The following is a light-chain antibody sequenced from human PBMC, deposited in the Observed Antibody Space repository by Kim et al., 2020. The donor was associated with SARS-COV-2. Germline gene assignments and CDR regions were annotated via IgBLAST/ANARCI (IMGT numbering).Light chain of an antibody. CDR3: LAWDSSTA. CDR2: QDS. V-gene: IGLV3-1*01. J-gene: IGLJ2*01. Sequence: SYELTQPPSVSVSPGQTASITCSGDKLGDKYACWYQQKPGQSPVLVIYQDSKRPSGIPERFSGSNSGNTATLTISGTQAMDEADCYCLAWDSSTAFGGVTQLTVL. CDR1: KLGDKY.